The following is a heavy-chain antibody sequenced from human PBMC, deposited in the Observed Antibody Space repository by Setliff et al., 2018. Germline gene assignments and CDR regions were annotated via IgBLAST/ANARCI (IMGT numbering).Heavy chain of an antibody. D-gene: IGHD5-18*01. CDR3: ARSPGWIPWFDS. Sequence: QPGGSLRLSCGASGFTFSSHWMAWVRQAPGKGLEWVANIKEDGGEKYYVDSVKGRFTISRDNAKTSLYLQMDSLRVEDTAVYFCARSPGWIPWFDSWGQGTLVTVSS. J-gene: IGHJ5*01. CDR2: IKEDGGEK. CDR1: GFTFSSHW. V-gene: IGHV3-7*01.